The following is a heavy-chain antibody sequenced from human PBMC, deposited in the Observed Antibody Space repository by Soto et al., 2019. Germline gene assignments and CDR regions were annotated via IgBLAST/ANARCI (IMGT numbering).Heavy chain of an antibody. CDR3: ARGNRDYYYYMDV. Sequence: SETLSLTCAVSSGSISTSNWWSWVRQPPGKGLEWIGEIYRSGSTNYNPSLKSRVTISVDKSKNQFSLKLSSVTAADTAVYYCARGNRDYYYYMDVWGKGTTVTVSS. CDR1: SGSISTSNW. D-gene: IGHD3-10*01. CDR2: IYRSGST. V-gene: IGHV4-4*02. J-gene: IGHJ6*03.